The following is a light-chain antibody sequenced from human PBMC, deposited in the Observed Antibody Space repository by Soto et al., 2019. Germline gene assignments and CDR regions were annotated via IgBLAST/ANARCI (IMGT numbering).Light chain of an antibody. J-gene: IGLJ1*01. CDR3: ASFRSGTILV. CDR2: EVN. V-gene: IGLV2-14*01. CDR1: RSDIGDSNF. Sequence: QSALTQPASVSGSPGQSVTISCTGPRSDIGDSNFISWYQHSPGKAPRLLIYEVNNRPSGVSRRFSGSKAGNTASLTISGFLDDDEADYFCASFRSGTILVFGSGTKVTVL.